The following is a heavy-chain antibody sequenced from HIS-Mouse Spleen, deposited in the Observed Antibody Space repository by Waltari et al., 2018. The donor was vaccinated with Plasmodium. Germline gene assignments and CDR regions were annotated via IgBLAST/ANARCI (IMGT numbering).Heavy chain of an antibody. J-gene: IGHJ3*02. D-gene: IGHD6-13*01. V-gene: IGHV4-59*01. CDR1: GGSISSYY. Sequence: QVQLQESGPGLVKPSETLSLTCTVSGGSISSYYWSWIRRPPGKGLEWIGYIYYRGSTNYNPALKSRVTISVETSKNQFSLKLSSVTAADTAVYYCARDGYSSSWYPFDIWGQGTMVTVSS. CDR2: IYYRGST. CDR3: ARDGYSSSWYPFDI.